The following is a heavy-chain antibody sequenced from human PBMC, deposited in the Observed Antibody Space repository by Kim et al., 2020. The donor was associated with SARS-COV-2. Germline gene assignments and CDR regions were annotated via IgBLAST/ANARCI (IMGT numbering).Heavy chain of an antibody. J-gene: IGHJ4*02. Sequence: ADSVKGRFTISRDNSKNTLYLQMNSLRAEDTAVYYCAKEALWFGESLFDYWGQGTLVTVSS. CDR3: AKEALWFGESLFDY. D-gene: IGHD3-10*01. V-gene: IGHV3-30*02.